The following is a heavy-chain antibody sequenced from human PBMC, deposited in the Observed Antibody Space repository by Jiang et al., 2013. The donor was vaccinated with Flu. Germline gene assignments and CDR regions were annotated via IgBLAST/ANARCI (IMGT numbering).Heavy chain of an antibody. J-gene: IGHJ4*02. CDR2: IIPIFGTA. Sequence: GAEVKKPGSSVKVSCKASGGTFSSYAISWVRQAPGQGLEWMGGIIPIFGTANYAQKFQGRVTITADKSTSTAYMELSSLRSEDTAVYYCARLLGYCSSTSCYKSRKASSEFDYWGQGTLVTVSS. CDR1: GGTFSSYA. D-gene: IGHD2-2*01. CDR3: ARLLGYCSSTSCYKSRKASSEFDY. V-gene: IGHV1-69*06.